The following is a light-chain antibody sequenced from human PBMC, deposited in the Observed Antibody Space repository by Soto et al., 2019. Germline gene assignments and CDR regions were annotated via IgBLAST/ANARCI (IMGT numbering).Light chain of an antibody. CDR2: EVS. Sequence: QSALTQPPSVSRSPGQSVTISCTGTSSDIGTYNRVSWYQQPPGTAPKLMISEVSNRPSGVPDRFSGSKSANTASLTISGLQAEDEADYYCSSYTSSDTIVFGGGTKLTVL. J-gene: IGLJ2*01. CDR1: SSDIGTYNR. V-gene: IGLV2-18*02. CDR3: SSYTSSDTIV.